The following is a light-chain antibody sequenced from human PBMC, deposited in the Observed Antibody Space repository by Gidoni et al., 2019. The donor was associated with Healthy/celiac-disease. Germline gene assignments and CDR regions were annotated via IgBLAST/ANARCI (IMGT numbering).Light chain of an antibody. Sequence: DIVMTQSTLSLPVTPGEPASISCRSSQSLLHSNGYNYLDWYLQKPGQSPQLLIYLGSNRASGVPDRFSGSGSGTDFTLKISRVEAEDVGVYYCMQALQTSPWTFXQXTKVEIK. J-gene: IGKJ1*01. V-gene: IGKV2-28*01. CDR3: MQALQTSPWT. CDR1: QSLLHSNGYNY. CDR2: LGS.